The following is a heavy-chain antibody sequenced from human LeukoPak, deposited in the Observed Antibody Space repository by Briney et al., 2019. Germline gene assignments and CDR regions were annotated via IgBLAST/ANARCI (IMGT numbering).Heavy chain of an antibody. Sequence: GGSLRLSCAASGFTFSSYAMYWVRQAPGKGLEYVSVISRNGDSTHYANSAKGRFTISRDNSKNTLYLQMGSLRVEDMAVYYCTRDASDIVIVPAAVGPFDYWGQGTLVTVSS. J-gene: IGHJ4*02. CDR2: ISRNGDST. D-gene: IGHD2-2*01. CDR3: TRDASDIVIVPAAVGPFDY. V-gene: IGHV3-64*01. CDR1: GFTFSSYA.